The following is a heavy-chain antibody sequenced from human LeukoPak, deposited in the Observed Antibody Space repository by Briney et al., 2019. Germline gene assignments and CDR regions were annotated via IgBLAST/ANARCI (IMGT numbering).Heavy chain of an antibody. CDR2: MNPNSGNT. D-gene: IGHD2-2*02. V-gene: IGHV1-8*02. J-gene: IGHJ6*03. Sequence: ASVKVSCKASGYTFTSYGFTWVRQATGQGLEWMGWMNPNSGNTGYAQKFQGRVTMTRNTSISTAYMELSSLRSEDTAVYYCARGWVVPAAIREGYYYYYMDVWGKGTTVTVSS. CDR1: GYTFTSYG. CDR3: ARGWVVPAAIREGYYYYYMDV.